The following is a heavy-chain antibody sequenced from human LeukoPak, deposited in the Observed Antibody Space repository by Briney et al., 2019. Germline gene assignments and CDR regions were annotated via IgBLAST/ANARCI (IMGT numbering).Heavy chain of an antibody. V-gene: IGHV3-21*01. CDR2: ISSSSSYI. CDR1: GFTFSSYS. D-gene: IGHD4-17*01. J-gene: IGHJ4*02. Sequence: GGSLRLSCAASGFTFSSYSMNWVRQAPGEGLEWVSSISSSSSYIYYADSVKGRFTISRDNAKNSLYLQMNSLRAEDTAVYYCARDLQYGATFDYWGQGTLVTVSS. CDR3: ARDLQYGATFDY.